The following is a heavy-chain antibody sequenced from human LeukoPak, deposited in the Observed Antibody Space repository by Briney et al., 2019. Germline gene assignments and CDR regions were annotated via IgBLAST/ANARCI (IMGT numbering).Heavy chain of an antibody. D-gene: IGHD4-17*01. J-gene: IGHJ4*02. CDR2: IGSSSTSI. Sequence: PGGSLRLSCAGSGFTFSAYSMNWVRQAPGKGLEWVSSIGSSSTSIYYADSVKGRFTISRDNAKNSLFLQMNSLRVEDTAVYYCARADYGDYAENFDYWGQGTLVTVSS. V-gene: IGHV3-21*01. CDR1: GFTFSAYS. CDR3: ARADYGDYAENFDY.